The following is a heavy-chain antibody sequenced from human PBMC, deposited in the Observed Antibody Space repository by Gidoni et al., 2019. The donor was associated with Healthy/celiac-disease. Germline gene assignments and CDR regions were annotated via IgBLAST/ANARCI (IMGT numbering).Heavy chain of an antibody. CDR2: ISWDGGST. D-gene: IGHD1-26*01. J-gene: IGHJ6*02. V-gene: IGHV3-43D*04. CDR3: AKALSGSYPADGMDV. CDR1: GFTFDDYA. Sequence: EVQLVESGGVVVQPGGSLRLSCAASGFTFDDYAMHWVRQAPGKGLEWVSLISWDGGSTYYADSVKGRFTISRDNSKNSLYLQMNSLRAEDTALYYCAKALSGSYPADGMDVWGQGTTVTVSS.